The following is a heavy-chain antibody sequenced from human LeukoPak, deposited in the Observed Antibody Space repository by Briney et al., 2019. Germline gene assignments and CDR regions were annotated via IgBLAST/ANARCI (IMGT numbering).Heavy chain of an antibody. D-gene: IGHD3-16*01. Sequence: PGGSLRLSCPASGFTFRDYGMYWVRQAPGQGLEWVSAVTGSGDGTYYADSVKGRFTISRDNSKNTLFLQLSSLRPGDTAVYYCAKRDGTSRGGFDYWGQGTLVTVSS. CDR3: AKRDGTSRGGFDY. J-gene: IGHJ4*02. CDR1: GFTFRDYG. CDR2: VTGSGDGT. V-gene: IGHV3-23*01.